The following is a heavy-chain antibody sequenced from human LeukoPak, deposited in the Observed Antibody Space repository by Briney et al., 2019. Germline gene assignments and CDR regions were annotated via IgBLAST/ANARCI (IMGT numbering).Heavy chain of an antibody. CDR3: ASIHYYDSSGYYYYFDY. CDR2: INHSGST. D-gene: IGHD3-22*01. V-gene: IGHV4-34*01. J-gene: IGHJ4*02. CDR1: GGSFSGYY. Sequence: PSETLSLTCAVYGGSFSGYYWSWIRQPPGKGLEWIGEINHSGSTNYNPSLKSRVTISVDTSKNQFSLKLSSVTAADTAVYYCASIHYYDSSGYYYYFDYWGQETLVTVSS.